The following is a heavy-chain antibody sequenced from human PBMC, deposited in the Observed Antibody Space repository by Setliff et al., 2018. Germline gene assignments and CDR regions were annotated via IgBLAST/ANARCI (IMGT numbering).Heavy chain of an antibody. D-gene: IGHD3-9*01. J-gene: IGHJ5*02. V-gene: IGHV4-38-2*01. CDR3: ARTLPYYDILTGYPRAWFDP. CDR1: GSSIISDYY. CDR2: IFQSGNT. Sequence: PSETLSLTCAVSGSSIISDYYWVWIRQPPGRGLEWIGSIFQSGNTYYNPSLKSRVTISVDTSKNQFSLKLSSVTAADTAVYYCARTLPYYDILTGYPRAWFDPWGQGTLVTVSS.